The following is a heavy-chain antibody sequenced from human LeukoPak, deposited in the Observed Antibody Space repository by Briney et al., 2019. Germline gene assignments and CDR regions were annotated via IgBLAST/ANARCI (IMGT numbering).Heavy chain of an antibody. CDR1: GFAFSNFW. J-gene: IGHJ4*02. CDR2: INWNGGST. CDR3: ARSSGYQPLLVPFDY. D-gene: IGHD2-2*01. V-gene: IGHV3-20*01. Sequence: PGGSLRLSCTASGFAFSNFWMSWVRQAPGKGLEWVSGINWNGGSTGYADSVKGRFTISRDNAKNSLYLQMNSLRAEDTALYHCARSSGYQPLLVPFDYWGQGTLVTVSS.